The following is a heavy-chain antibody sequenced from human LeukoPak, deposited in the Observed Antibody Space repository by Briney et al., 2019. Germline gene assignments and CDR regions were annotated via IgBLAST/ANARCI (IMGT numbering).Heavy chain of an antibody. CDR3: ARGRVIVEPAPFGY. CDR1: GFTFSSYW. V-gene: IGHV3-7*04. Sequence: GGSLRLSCAASGFTFSSYWMSWVHQAPGKGLERVANVKQDGSEKYYVDSVKGRFTISRDNAKNSLYLQMNSLRAEDTAVYYCARGRVIVEPAPFGYWGQGTLVTVSS. CDR2: VKQDGSEK. J-gene: IGHJ4*02. D-gene: IGHD2-2*01.